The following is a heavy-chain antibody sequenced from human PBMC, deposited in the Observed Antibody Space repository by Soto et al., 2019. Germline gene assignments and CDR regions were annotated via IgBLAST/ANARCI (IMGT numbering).Heavy chain of an antibody. V-gene: IGHV1-2*06. D-gene: IGHD5-18*01. Sequence: ASVKVSRKASGYRFTTYYIHWVRQAPGQGLEWMGRMNIDTGGTTYAKKSQGRVTMTRDTSISTAYMEVISIKPDDTAMYYCARDGKFAFRGYSFAFDLWGQGTPVTVSS. CDR2: MNIDTGGT. J-gene: IGHJ4*02. CDR1: GYRFTTYY. CDR3: ARDGKFAFRGYSFAFDL.